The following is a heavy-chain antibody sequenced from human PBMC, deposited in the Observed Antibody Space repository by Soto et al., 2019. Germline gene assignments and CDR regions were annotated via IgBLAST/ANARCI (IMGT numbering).Heavy chain of an antibody. CDR1: GGSLSGYY. CDR3: ARGVWGRKGAFRSGYYSMDF. J-gene: IGHJ6*02. Sequence: SETLSLTCAVYGGSLSGYYWSWIRQPPGKGLEWIGEINHSGSTNYNPSLKSRVTISVDTSKNQFSLKLSTVTAADTAVYYCARGVWGRKGAFRSGYYSMDFWGQGTTVTVYS. V-gene: IGHV4-34*01. D-gene: IGHD3-3*01. CDR2: INHSGST.